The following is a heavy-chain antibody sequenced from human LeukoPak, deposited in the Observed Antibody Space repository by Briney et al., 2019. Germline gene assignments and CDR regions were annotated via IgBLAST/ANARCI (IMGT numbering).Heavy chain of an antibody. J-gene: IGHJ3*02. CDR3: AKPNSGYTAFHI. CDR1: GFTFRSYA. CDR2: ISSSGGST. D-gene: IGHD5-12*01. V-gene: IGHV3-23*01. Sequence: GGSLRLSCAASGFTFRSYAMSWVRQAPGKGLEWVSSISSSGGSTCDADSVKGRFTISRDNSKNTLYLQMNSLRAEDTAVYYCAKPNSGYTAFHIWGQGTMVTVSS.